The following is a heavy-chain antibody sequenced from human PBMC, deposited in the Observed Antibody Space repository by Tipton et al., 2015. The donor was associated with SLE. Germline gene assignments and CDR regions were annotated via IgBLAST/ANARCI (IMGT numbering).Heavy chain of an antibody. J-gene: IGHJ4*02. CDR3: AREANTVTGVYLDF. D-gene: IGHD4-11*01. Sequence: SRVTISVDTSENQFSLKLSFVTAADTAVYYCAREANTVTGVYLDFWGQGTLVTVSS. V-gene: IGHV4-61*06.